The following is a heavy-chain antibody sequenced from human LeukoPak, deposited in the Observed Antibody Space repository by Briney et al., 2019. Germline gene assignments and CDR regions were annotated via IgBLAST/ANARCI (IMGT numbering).Heavy chain of an antibody. J-gene: IGHJ4*02. V-gene: IGHV3-23*01. CDR2: ISGSGGST. CDR1: GFTFSSYA. Sequence: SGGSLRLSCAASGFTFSSYAMSWVRQAPGKGLEWVSAISGSGGSTYYADSVKGRFTISRDNSKNTLYLQMNSLRAEDTAVYYCAKPGEVQLWFRVAIDYWGQGTLVTVSS. CDR3: AKPGEVQLWFRVAIDY. D-gene: IGHD5-18*01.